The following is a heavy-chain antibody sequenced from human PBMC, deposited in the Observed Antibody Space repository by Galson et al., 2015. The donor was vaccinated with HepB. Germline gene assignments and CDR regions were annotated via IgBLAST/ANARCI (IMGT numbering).Heavy chain of an antibody. J-gene: IGHJ5*02. D-gene: IGHD2-15*01. CDR2: ISTYNRDT. CDR3: AMCALVLGVGAPKDYWFVH. Sequence: SVKVSCKASGYTFSSYSITWVRQAPGQGLEWMGWISTYNRDTIYAQKFQGRVTMTADTSTSTAYMELRRLRSDDSDVYFCAMCALVLGVGAPKDYWFVHWGQGTLVTVSS. CDR1: GYTFSSYS. V-gene: IGHV1-18*01.